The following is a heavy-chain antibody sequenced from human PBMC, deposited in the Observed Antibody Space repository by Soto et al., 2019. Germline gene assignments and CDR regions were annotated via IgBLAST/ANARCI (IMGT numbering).Heavy chain of an antibody. Sequence: ASVKVSCKASGYTFTSYYMHWVRQAPGQGLEWMGIINPSGGSTSYAQKFQGRVTMTRDTSTSTVYMELSSLRSEDTAVYYCARGDCSSTSCYYEAFDIWGQGTMVTVSS. CDR2: INPSGGST. CDR3: ARGDCSSTSCYYEAFDI. CDR1: GYTFTSYY. D-gene: IGHD2-2*01. V-gene: IGHV1-46*03. J-gene: IGHJ3*02.